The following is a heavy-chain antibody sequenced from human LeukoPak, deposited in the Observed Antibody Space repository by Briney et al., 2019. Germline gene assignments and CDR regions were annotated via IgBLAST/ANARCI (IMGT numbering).Heavy chain of an antibody. CDR2: INDSGGST. CDR3: AKDLVGTTLYYFDY. D-gene: IGHD1-26*01. Sequence: GGSLRLSCAASGFTFSSYTMSWVRQAPGKGLEWVSSINDSGGSTFYAASVKGRFTISRDNSENTLYLQMNSLRAEDTAVYYCAKDLVGTTLYYFDYWGQGTLVTVSS. J-gene: IGHJ4*02. CDR1: GFTFSSYT. V-gene: IGHV3-23*01.